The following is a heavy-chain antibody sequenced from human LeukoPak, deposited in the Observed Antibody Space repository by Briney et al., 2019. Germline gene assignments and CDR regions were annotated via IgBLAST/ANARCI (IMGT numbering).Heavy chain of an antibody. D-gene: IGHD3-9*01. V-gene: IGHV4-4*07. J-gene: IGHJ5*02. CDR2: IYTSGST. CDR3: ARDVRYYDILTGYYNWFDP. CDR1: GGSIGSYY. Sequence: SETLSLTCTVSGGSIGSYYWSWIRQPAGKGLEWIGRIYTSGSTNYNPSLKSRVTMSVDTSKNQFSLKLSSVTAADTAVYYCARDVRYYDILTGYYNWFDPWGQGTLVTVSS.